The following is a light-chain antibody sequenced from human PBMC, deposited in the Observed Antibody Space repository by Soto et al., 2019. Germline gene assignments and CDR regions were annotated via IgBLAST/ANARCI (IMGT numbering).Light chain of an antibody. CDR2: GAS. Sequence: EIVLTQSPGTLSLSPGERATLSCRASQSVSSYLAWYQQKPGQAPRLLIYGASSRATGIPDRFSGSWSGTDFTLTISILPPEDFALYYCHQYGYSLWTFGQGTKVDIK. J-gene: IGKJ1*01. V-gene: IGKV3-20*01. CDR1: QSVSSY. CDR3: HQYGYSLWT.